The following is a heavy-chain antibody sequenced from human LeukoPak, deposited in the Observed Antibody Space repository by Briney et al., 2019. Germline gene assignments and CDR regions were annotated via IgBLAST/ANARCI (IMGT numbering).Heavy chain of an antibody. J-gene: IGHJ6*02. CDR1: GYTFTGYY. V-gene: IGHV1-2*02. D-gene: IGHD6-13*01. CDR3: ARPYSSSWYNGMDV. CDR2: INPNSGGT. Sequence: ASVKVSCKASGYTFTGYYMHWVRQAPGQGLEWMGWINPNSGGTNYAQKFQGRVTMTRDTSISTAYMELSRLRSDDTAVYYCARPYSSSWYNGMDVWGQGTTVTVSS.